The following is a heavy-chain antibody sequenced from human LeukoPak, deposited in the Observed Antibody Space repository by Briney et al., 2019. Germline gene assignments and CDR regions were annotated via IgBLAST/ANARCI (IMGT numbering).Heavy chain of an antibody. J-gene: IGHJ6*03. V-gene: IGHV3-21*01. CDR2: ISSSSSYI. D-gene: IGHD3-10*01. CDR1: GFTFSSYS. CDR3: ARASRGSGRYYYYMDV. Sequence: GGSLRLSCAASGFTFSSYSMNWVRQAPGKGLEWVSSISSSSSYIYYADSVKGRFTISRDNAKNSLYLQMNSLRAEDTAVYYCARASRGSGRYYYYMDVWGKGTTVTVSS.